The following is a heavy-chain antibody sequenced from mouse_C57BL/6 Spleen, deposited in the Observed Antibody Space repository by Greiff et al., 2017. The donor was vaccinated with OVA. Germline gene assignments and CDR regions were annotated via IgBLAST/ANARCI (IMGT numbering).Heavy chain of an antibody. Sequence: QVQLQQPGAELVRPGTSVKLSCKASGYTFTSYWMHWVKQRPGQGLEWIGVIDPSDSYTNYNQKFKGKATLTVDTSSSTAYMQLSSLTSADSAVYYCAMSFITTVVGFDVWGTGTTVTVSS. J-gene: IGHJ1*03. CDR3: AMSFITTVVGFDV. D-gene: IGHD1-1*01. CDR2: IDPSDSYT. CDR1: GYTFTSYW. V-gene: IGHV1-59*01.